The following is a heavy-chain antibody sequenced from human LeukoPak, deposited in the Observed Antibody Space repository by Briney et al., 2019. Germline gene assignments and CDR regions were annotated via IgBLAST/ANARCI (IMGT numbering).Heavy chain of an antibody. Sequence: GESLKISCKASGYSFIDYWIGWVRQMPGKGLEGMGIIYPGDSDTRYSPSFEGQVTISSDKSITTAYLQWSSLKASDTAMYYCAKSNRGDGYNYWFDPWGQGTLVTVSS. CDR3: AKSNRGDGYNYWFDP. CDR2: IYPGDSDT. D-gene: IGHD5-24*01. CDR1: GYSFIDYW. V-gene: IGHV5-51*01. J-gene: IGHJ5*02.